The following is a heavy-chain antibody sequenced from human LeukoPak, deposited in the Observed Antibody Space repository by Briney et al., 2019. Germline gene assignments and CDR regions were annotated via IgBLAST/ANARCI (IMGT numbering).Heavy chain of an antibody. CDR3: ASTPPNYYGSGSYYQD. Sequence: SETLSLTCTVSGGSIGSSSYYWGWIRQPPGKGLEWIGSIYYSGSTYYNPSLKSRVTISVDTSKNQFSLKLSSVTAADTAVYYCASTPPNYYGSGSYYQDWGQGTLVTVSS. CDR1: GGSIGSSSYY. V-gene: IGHV4-39*01. D-gene: IGHD3-10*01. CDR2: IYYSGST. J-gene: IGHJ4*02.